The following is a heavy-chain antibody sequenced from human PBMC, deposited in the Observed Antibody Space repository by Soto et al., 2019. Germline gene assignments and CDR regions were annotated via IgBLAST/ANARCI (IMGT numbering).Heavy chain of an antibody. CDR3: TTVPIWAYYYHFDY. CDR2: IKSKTDGGTT. D-gene: IGHD1-26*01. J-gene: IGHJ4*02. CDR1: GFTFSNAW. Sequence: PGGSLRLSCAASGFTFSNAWMSWVRQAPGKGLEWVGRIKSKTDGGTTDYAAPVKGRFTISRDDSKNTLYLQMNSLKTEDTALYYCTTVPIWAYYYHFDYWGQGTLVTSPQ. V-gene: IGHV3-15*01.